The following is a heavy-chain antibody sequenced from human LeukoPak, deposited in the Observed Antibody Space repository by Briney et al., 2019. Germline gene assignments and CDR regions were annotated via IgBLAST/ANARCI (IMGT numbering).Heavy chain of an antibody. CDR1: GFTFSSYG. D-gene: IGHD3-9*01. Sequence: PGESLRLSCAASGFTFSSYGMHWVRQAPGKGLEWVAFIRYDGSNKYYADSVKGRFTISRDNSKNTLYLQMNSLRAEDTAVYYCAKELSYYDILTGYPDYWGQGTLVTVSS. CDR2: IRYDGSNK. CDR3: AKELSYYDILTGYPDY. J-gene: IGHJ4*02. V-gene: IGHV3-30*02.